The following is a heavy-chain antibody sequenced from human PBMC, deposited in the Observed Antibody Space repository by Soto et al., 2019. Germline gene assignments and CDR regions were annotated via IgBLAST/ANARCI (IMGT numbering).Heavy chain of an antibody. D-gene: IGHD4-17*01. CDR3: ASESYGGEFDY. CDR2: INAGNGNT. CDR1: GDSFTSYA. J-gene: IGHJ4*02. Sequence: ASVKVSCKVSGDSFTSYAMHWVRQAPGQRLEWMGWINAGNGNTKYSRKFQGRVTITRDTSASTAYMELSSLRSEDTAVYYCASESYGGEFDYWGQGTLVTVSS. V-gene: IGHV1-3*01.